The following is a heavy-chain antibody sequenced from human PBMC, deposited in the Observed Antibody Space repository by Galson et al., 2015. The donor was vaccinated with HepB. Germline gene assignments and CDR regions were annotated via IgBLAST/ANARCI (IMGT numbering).Heavy chain of an antibody. CDR1: RFTFSDYW. V-gene: IGHV3-7*01. Sequence: SLRLSCAASRFTFSDYWMSWVRQAPGKGLEWVANIMQDGNEKYYVDSVKGRFTISRDNAKNSLYLQVNSLRAEDTAVYYCARGGPYYYGSGSYFDYWGQGTLVTVSS. CDR3: ARGGPYYYGSGSYFDY. CDR2: IMQDGNEK. D-gene: IGHD3-10*01. J-gene: IGHJ4*02.